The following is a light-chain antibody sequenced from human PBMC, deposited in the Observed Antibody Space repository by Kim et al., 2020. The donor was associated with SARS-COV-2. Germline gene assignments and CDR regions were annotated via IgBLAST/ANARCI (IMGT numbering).Light chain of an antibody. V-gene: IGLV6-57*04. CDR2: EDD. CDR1: SGTITTRY. CDR3: QSSDPSSHWV. J-gene: IGLJ3*02. Sequence: NFMLTQPHSVSQSPGKTVIISCTRSSGTITTRYVQWYQQRPGSAPTTVIYEDDRRPSGVPDRFSGSIDYSSNSASLTISGLKTEDEADYYCQSSDPSSHWVFGGWTQLTVL.